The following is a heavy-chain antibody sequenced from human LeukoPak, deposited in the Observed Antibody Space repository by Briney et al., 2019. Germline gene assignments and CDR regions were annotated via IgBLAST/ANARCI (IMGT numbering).Heavy chain of an antibody. D-gene: IGHD1-26*01. CDR3: AKDLGLDSGSV. J-gene: IGHJ4*02. V-gene: IGHV3-30*18. CDR2: ISYDGSNK. Sequence: GGSLRLSCAASGFTFSSYGMHWVRQAPGKGLEWVAVISYDGSNKYYADYVKGRFTISRDNSKNTLYLQMNSLRAEDTAVYYCAKDLGLDSGSVWGQGTLVTVSS. CDR1: GFTFSSYG.